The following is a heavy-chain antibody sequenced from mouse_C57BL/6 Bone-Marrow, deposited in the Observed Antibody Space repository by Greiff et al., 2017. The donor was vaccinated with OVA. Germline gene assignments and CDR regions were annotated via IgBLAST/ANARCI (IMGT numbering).Heavy chain of an antibody. D-gene: IGHD2-4*01. CDR3: ARSHYDYDGGFAY. CDR2: INPNNGGT. CDR1: GYTFTDYN. V-gene: IGHV1-18*01. Sequence: EVQLVESGPELVKPGASVKIPCKASGYTFTDYNMDWVKQSHGKSLEWIGDINPNNGGTIYNQKFKGKATLTVDKSSSTAYMELRSLTSEDTAVYYCARSHYDYDGGFAYWGQGTLVTVSA. J-gene: IGHJ3*01.